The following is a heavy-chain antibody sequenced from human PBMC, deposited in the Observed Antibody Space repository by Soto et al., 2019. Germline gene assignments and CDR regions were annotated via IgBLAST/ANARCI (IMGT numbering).Heavy chain of an antibody. CDR1: GFAFSSYN. D-gene: IGHD4-17*01. Sequence: GSLRLSCAASGFAFSSYNMHWVRQAPGKGLEWVSSISPTGTFMHSADSLKDRFSISRDNAENSLYLQMHSLRAEDTAVYYCARGGLYGDLPGWTGNAFDLWGQGTMVTVSS. CDR3: ARGGLYGDLPGWTGNAFDL. J-gene: IGHJ3*01. V-gene: IGHV3-21*01. CDR2: ISPTGTFM.